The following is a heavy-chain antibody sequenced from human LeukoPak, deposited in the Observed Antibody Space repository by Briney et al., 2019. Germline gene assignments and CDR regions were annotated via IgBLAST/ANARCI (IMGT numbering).Heavy chain of an antibody. CDR1: GYTFTSYD. D-gene: IGHD3-9*01. Sequence: GASVKVSCKASGYTFTSYDINWVRQATGQGLEWMGRIIPILGIANYAQKFQGRVTITADKSTSTAYMELSRLRSEDTAVYYCARASGYYDILTGYYMLDYFDYWGQGTLVTVSS. V-gene: IGHV1-69*04. J-gene: IGHJ4*02. CDR3: ARASGYYDILTGYYMLDYFDY. CDR2: IIPILGIA.